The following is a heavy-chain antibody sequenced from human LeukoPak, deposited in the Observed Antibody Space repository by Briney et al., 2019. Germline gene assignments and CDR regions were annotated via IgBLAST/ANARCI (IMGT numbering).Heavy chain of an antibody. J-gene: IGHJ4*02. Sequence: GGSLRLSCAASGFTFSSYWMNWVRQASGKGLEWVGRIRSKANSYATAYAASVKGRFTISRHDSKNTAYLQMNSLKTEDTAVYYCTRVYFDWGQGTLVTVSS. CDR2: IRSKANSYAT. CDR1: GFTFSSYW. D-gene: IGHD2-21*01. CDR3: TRVYFD. V-gene: IGHV3-73*01.